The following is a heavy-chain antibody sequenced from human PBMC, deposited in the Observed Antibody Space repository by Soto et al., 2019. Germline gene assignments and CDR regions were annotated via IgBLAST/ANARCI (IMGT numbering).Heavy chain of an antibody. CDR1: GYTFTSYG. CDR2: ISAYNGNT. CDR3: ARDRTTSYYDRSGYSNWLDP. V-gene: IGHV1-18*01. J-gene: IGHJ5*02. Sequence: ASLKVSCKASGYTFTSYGISWVRQAPGQGLEWMGWISAYNGNTNYAQKLQGRVTMTTDTSTSTAYMELRSLRSDDTAVYYCARDRTTSYYDRSGYSNWLDPWGKGTLVTVSS. D-gene: IGHD3-22*01.